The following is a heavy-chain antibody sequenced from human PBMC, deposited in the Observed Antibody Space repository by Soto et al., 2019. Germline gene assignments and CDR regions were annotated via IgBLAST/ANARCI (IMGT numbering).Heavy chain of an antibody. V-gene: IGHV4-59*08. Sequence: PSETLSLTCTVSGGSISSYYWCWIRQPPGKGLEWIGYIYYSGSTNYNPSLKSRVTISVDTSKNQFSLKLSSVTAADTAVYYCARLPYCSSTSCSWGQGTLVTVSS. J-gene: IGHJ4*02. D-gene: IGHD2-2*01. CDR1: GGSISSYY. CDR2: IYYSGST. CDR3: ARLPYCSSTSCS.